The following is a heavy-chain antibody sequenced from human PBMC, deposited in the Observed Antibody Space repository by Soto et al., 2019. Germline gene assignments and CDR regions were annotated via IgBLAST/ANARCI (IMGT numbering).Heavy chain of an antibody. D-gene: IGHD3-22*01. Sequence: SETLSLTCSVSGGSMNTFYWSWVRQSPGKGLEWIGYTYFRGTTYYHPSLQSRVSISIDMSQNQFSLKLNSMTTADTAVYYCARSSGYATPLDQWGQGTLVTVSS. CDR2: TYFRGTT. CDR3: ARSSGYATPLDQ. J-gene: IGHJ4*02. V-gene: IGHV4-59*01. CDR1: GGSMNTFY.